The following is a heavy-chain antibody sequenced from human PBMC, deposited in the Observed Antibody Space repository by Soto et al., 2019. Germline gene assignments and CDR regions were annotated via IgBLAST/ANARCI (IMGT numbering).Heavy chain of an antibody. V-gene: IGHV3-30*18. D-gene: IGHD2-2*01. CDR3: AKDRYCSSTSCYSGHYYYGMDV. CDR1: GFTFSSYG. CDR2: ISYDGSNK. Sequence: QVQLVESGGGVVQPGRSLRLSCAASGFTFSSYGMHWVRQAPGKGLEWVAVISYDGSNKYYAESVKGRFTISRDNSKNTLYLQMNSLRAEDTAVYYCAKDRYCSSTSCYSGHYYYGMDVWGQGPTVTVSS. J-gene: IGHJ6*02.